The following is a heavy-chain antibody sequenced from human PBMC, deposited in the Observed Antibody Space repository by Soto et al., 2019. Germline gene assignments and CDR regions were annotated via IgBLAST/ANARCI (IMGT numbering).Heavy chain of an antibody. CDR1: GYTSTSFP. CDR2: LTSHNGRT. D-gene: IGHD2-21*01. CDR3: ARERLKALKNILPYLDN. J-gene: IGHJ4*02. Sequence: GASVKVSCKASGYTSTSFPVNWVRPAPAQGLVWMVSLTSHNGRTEYAQKFQGRVTMTRDTSTSTVYMELKSLRFDDTAVYYCARERLKALKNILPYLDNWGQATLVTVSS. V-gene: IGHV1-18*04.